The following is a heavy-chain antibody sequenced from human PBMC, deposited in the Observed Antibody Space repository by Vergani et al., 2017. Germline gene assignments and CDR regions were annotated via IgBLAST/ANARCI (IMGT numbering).Heavy chain of an antibody. CDR1: GASVNSYY. J-gene: IGHJ4*01. CDR2: VSFRGDT. V-gene: IGHV4-59*02. CDR3: ARSRIYYGAGSPDY. D-gene: IGHD3-10*01. Sequence: QVQLQESGPGLVKPSETLSLTCTVSGASVNSYYWSWIRQPPGKGLEWMGYVSFRGDTLYDPSVKGRMTISLNTSSNQFSLYLTSVTAADTAVYYCARSRIYYGAGSPDYWGQEPWSPSPQ.